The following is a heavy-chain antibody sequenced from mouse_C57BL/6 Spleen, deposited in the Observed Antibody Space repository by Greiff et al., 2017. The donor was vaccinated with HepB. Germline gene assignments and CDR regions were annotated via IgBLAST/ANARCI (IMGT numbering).Heavy chain of an antibody. Sequence: EVQGVESGPGMVKPSQSLSLTCTVTGYSITSGYDWHWIRHFPGNKLEWMGYISYSGSTNYNPSLKSRISITHDTSKNHFFLKLNSVTTEDTATYYCARGNYGSRFAYWGQGTLVTVSA. D-gene: IGHD1-1*01. CDR3: ARGNYGSRFAY. V-gene: IGHV3-1*01. J-gene: IGHJ3*01. CDR2: ISYSGST. CDR1: GYSITSGYD.